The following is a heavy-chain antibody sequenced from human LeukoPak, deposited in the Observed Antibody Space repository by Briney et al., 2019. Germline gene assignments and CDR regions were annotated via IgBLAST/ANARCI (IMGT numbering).Heavy chain of an antibody. CDR2: ISYDASNK. CDR3: AKDIMIWGVNSFDY. V-gene: IGHV3-30*14. Sequence: PGGSLRLSCAASGFTFNTYAMHWVRPAPGKGLAWVAVISYDASNKFYADSVKGRFTISRDNSKNTLYLQMNSLRDEDTAVYYCAKDIMIWGVNSFDYWGQGTLVTVSS. J-gene: IGHJ4*02. CDR1: GFTFNTYA. D-gene: IGHD3-10*01.